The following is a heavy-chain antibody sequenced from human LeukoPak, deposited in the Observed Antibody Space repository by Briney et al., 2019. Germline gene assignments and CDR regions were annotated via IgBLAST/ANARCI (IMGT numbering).Heavy chain of an antibody. CDR2: IYTSGST. CDR3: ARTYYDFWSAPYGGYYYYYMDV. Sequence: SETLSLTCTVSGGSISSYYWSWIRQPPGKGLEWIGYIYTSGSTNYNPSLKSRVTISVDTSKNQFSLKLSSVTAADTAVYYCARTYYDFWSAPYGGYYYYYMDVWGQGTTVTVSS. D-gene: IGHD3-3*01. V-gene: IGHV4-4*09. CDR1: GGSISSYY. J-gene: IGHJ6*03.